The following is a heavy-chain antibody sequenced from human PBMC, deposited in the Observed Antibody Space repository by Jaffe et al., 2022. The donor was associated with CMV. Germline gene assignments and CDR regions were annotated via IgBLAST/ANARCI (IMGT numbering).Heavy chain of an antibody. CDR3: AIPLDGNYYGFLGGGYAFDI. D-gene: IGHD3-10*01. J-gene: IGHJ3*02. Sequence: EVQLVQSGAEVKKPGESLRISCKGSGYSFTSYWISWVRQMPGKGLEWMGRIDPSDSYTNYSPSFQGHVTISADKSISTAYLQWSSLKASDTAMYYCAIPLDGNYYGFLGGGYAFDIWGQGTMVTVSS. V-gene: IGHV5-10-1*03. CDR1: GYSFTSYW. CDR2: IDPSDSYT.